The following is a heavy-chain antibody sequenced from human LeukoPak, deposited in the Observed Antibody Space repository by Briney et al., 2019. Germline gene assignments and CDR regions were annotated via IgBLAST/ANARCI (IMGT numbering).Heavy chain of an antibody. CDR2: VDSDGSDT. CDR3: ARGGLGHGFDV. V-gene: IGHV3-74*01. D-gene: IGHD3-16*01. J-gene: IGHJ3*01. Sequence: GGSLRLSCAASGFTFRTYWMHWVRQAPGKGLVWVSRVDSDGSDTIYADSVRGRFTVSRDNAKNTGFLQMNSLRVEDTAVYYCARGGLGHGFDVWGQGTMVTVSS. CDR1: GFTFRTYW.